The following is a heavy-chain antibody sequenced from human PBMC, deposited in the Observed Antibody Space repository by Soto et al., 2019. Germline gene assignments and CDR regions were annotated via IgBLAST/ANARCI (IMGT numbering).Heavy chain of an antibody. CDR3: ARVAAGSARIDY. Sequence: GASVKVSCKASGGTFGSYAISWVRQAPGQGLEWMGGIIPIFGTANYAQKFQGRVTITADESTSTAYMELSSLRSEDTAVYYCARVAAGSARIDYWGQGTLVTVSS. CDR1: GGTFGSYA. D-gene: IGHD6-13*01. CDR2: IIPIFGTA. J-gene: IGHJ4*02. V-gene: IGHV1-69*13.